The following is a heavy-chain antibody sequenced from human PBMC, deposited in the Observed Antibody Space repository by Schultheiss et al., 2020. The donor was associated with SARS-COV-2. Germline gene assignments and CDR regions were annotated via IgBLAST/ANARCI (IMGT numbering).Heavy chain of an antibody. CDR2: ISYDGSNK. D-gene: IGHD4-17*01. V-gene: IGHV3-30*19. J-gene: IGHJ2*01. Sequence: GGSLRLSCAASGFTFSSYGMHWVRQAPGKGLEWVAVISYDGSNKYFADSVKGRFTISRDNSKDTLYLQMNSLIAEDTAVYSCARAYATYWYIDFWGRGTLVTVSS. CDR1: GFTFSSYG. CDR3: ARAYATYWYIDF.